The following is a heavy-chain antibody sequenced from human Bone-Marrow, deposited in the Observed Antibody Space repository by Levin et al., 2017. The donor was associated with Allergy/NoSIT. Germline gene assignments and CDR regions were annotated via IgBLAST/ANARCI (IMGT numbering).Heavy chain of an antibody. V-gene: IGHV3-15*07. CDR1: GFTFRGYG. J-gene: IGHJ6*02. D-gene: IGHD2-21*02. Sequence: GGSLRLSCAASGFTFRGYGFHWVRQAPGKGLEWVGRIKGKTDGATTDYAAPVKGRFTISRDDSKNMVYLQMNSLKTEDTAVYYCSTVRYCTSGVCYSRYYYYYGMDVWGQGTTVTVSS. CDR2: IKGKTDGATT. CDR3: STVRYCTSGVCYSRYYYYYGMDV.